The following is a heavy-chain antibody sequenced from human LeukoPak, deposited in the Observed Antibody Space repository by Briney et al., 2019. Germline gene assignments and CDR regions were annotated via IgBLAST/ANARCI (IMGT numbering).Heavy chain of an antibody. CDR3: ASGSRSNSSAWAY. J-gene: IGHJ4*02. CDR2: INPNSGGS. D-gene: IGHD6-25*01. CDR1: GYTFTDYY. V-gene: IGHV1-2*02. Sequence: ASVKVSCKASGYTFTDYYMHWVRQAPGQGLEWMGWINPNSGGSNYAQKFQGRVTMTRDTSITTAYMESTRLRSDDTAVYYCASGSRSNSSAWAYWGLGTLVTVSS.